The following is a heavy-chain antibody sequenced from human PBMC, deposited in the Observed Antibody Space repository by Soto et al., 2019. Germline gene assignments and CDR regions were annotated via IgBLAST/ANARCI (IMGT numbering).Heavy chain of an antibody. CDR1: GFTFSSYW. CDR2: IKQDGSEK. CDR3: ARLGGMTTVTSDYYYYGMDV. D-gene: IGHD4-17*01. J-gene: IGHJ6*02. V-gene: IGHV3-7*03. Sequence: EVQLVESGGGLVQPGGSLRLSCAASGFTFSSYWMSWVCQAPGKGLEWVANIKQDGSEKYYVDSVKGRFTISRDNAKNSLYLQMNSLRAEDTAVYYCARLGGMTTVTSDYYYYGMDVWGQGTTVTVSS.